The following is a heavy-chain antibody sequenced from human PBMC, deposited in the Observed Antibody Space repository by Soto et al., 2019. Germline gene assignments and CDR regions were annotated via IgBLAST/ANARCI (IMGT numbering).Heavy chain of an antibody. CDR2: INPIKGDT. Sequence: ASVKVSCKASGYTFSTYGITWVRQAPGQGLDWMGWINPIKGDTNSAAIFQERITMTTDTSTRTAYMGLRSLKSDDTAVYYCARVKVPAAILGAFDLWGQGTLVTVPS. CDR1: GYTFSTYG. D-gene: IGHD2-2*02. J-gene: IGHJ3*01. V-gene: IGHV1-18*01. CDR3: ARVKVPAAILGAFDL.